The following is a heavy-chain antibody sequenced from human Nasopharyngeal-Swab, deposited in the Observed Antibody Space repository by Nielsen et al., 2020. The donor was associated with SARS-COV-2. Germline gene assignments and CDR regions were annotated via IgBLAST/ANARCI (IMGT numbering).Heavy chain of an antibody. CDR1: GVTFSSYA. CDR2: IKQDGSEK. Sequence: GESLKISCTASGVTFSSYAVNWVRQAPGKGLEWVANIKQDGSEKYYVDSVKGRFTISRDNAKNSLYLQMNSLRAEDTAVYYCARGGYSGYEYYFDYWGQGTLVTVSS. D-gene: IGHD5-12*01. J-gene: IGHJ4*02. V-gene: IGHV3-7*04. CDR3: ARGGYSGYEYYFDY.